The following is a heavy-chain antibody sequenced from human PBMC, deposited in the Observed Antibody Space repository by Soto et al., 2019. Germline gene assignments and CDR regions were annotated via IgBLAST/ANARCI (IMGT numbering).Heavy chain of an antibody. D-gene: IGHD4-17*01. CDR1: GDSISSSSYY. Sequence: QLQLQESGPGLVKPSETLSLTCSVSGDSISSSSYYWGWIRQPPGKGLEWIGTINYSGSTYYNPSLRXXFXIXXDTSKNQFSLKVSSVTAADTAVYYCASLYGDYVPYWGQGILVSVSS. CDR2: INYSGST. V-gene: IGHV4-39*01. J-gene: IGHJ4*02. CDR3: ASLYGDYVPY.